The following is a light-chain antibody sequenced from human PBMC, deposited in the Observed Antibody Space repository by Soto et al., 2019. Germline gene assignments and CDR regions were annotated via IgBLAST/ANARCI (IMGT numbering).Light chain of an antibody. CDR2: NTN. V-gene: IGLV8-61*01. Sequence: QTVVTQEPSFSVSPGGTITLTCGLSSFSVSTNNYPSWYQQTPGQAPRTLIYNTNTRSSGVPDRFSGSILGNQAALTITGAQADDECDYYCLLYVGSGIHWVFGGGTKLIVL. CDR1: SFSVSTNNY. CDR3: LLYVGSGIHWV. J-gene: IGLJ3*02.